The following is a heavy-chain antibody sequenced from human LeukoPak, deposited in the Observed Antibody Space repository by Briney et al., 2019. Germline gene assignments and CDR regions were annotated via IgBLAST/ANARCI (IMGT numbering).Heavy chain of an antibody. CDR1: GYSFTSHY. D-gene: IGHD2/OR15-2a*01. J-gene: IGHJ4*02. CDR2: INPNNGDT. CDR3: ARTRGSHISMAYLDY. Sequence: ASVKVSCKASGYSFTSHYMHWVRQAPGQGLEWMGWINPNNGDTNYAQKFQGRVTVTRDTSISTAYMELSSLRSDDTAVYYCARTRGSHISMAYLDYWGQGTLVTVSS. V-gene: IGHV1-2*02.